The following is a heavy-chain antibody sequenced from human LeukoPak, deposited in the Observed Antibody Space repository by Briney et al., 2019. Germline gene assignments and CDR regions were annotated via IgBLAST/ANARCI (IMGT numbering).Heavy chain of an antibody. CDR1: GFTFSSYA. V-gene: IGHV3-23*01. CDR3: AKTTTGYSSGRYPGWPVDY. D-gene: IGHD6-19*01. CDR2: ISGSGGST. Sequence: GGSLRLSCAASGFTFSSYAMSWVRQAPGKGLEWVSAISGSGGSTYYADSVKGRFTISRDNSKNMVYLQMKSPSTEDTAVYYCAKTTTGYSSGRYPGWPVDYWGQGTLVTVSS. J-gene: IGHJ4*02.